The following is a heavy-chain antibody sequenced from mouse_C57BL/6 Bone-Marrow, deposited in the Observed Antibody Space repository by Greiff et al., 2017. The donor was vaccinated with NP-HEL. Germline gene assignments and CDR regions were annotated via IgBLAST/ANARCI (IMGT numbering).Heavy chain of an antibody. CDR3: AITTVPFDY. Sequence: VQLQQSGAELVRPGASVKLSCKASGYTFTDYYINWVKQRPGQGLEWIARIYPGSGNTYYNEKFKSKATLTVDTSSSTAYMQLSSLTSEDSAVYYCAITTVPFDYWGQGTTLTVSS. CDR2: IYPGSGNT. V-gene: IGHV1-76*01. CDR1: GYTFTDYY. J-gene: IGHJ2*01. D-gene: IGHD1-1*01.